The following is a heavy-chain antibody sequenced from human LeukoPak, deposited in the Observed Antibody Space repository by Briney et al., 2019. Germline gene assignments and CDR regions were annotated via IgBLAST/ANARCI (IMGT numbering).Heavy chain of an antibody. CDR2: INHSGST. CDR3: ARRVSGYDSSWFDP. V-gene: IGHV4-34*01. D-gene: IGHD5-12*01. Sequence: SETLSLTCAVYGGSFSGYYWSWIRQPPGKGLEWIGEINHSGSTNYNPSLKSRVTISVDTSKNQFSLKLSSVTAADTAVYYCARRVSGYDSSWFDPWGQGTLVTVSS. J-gene: IGHJ5*02. CDR1: GGSFSGYY.